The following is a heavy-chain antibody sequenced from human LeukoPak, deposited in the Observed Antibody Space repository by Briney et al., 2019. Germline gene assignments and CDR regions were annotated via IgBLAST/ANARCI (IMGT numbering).Heavy chain of an antibody. CDR3: ASAGYYYDSSGYYWGSLFDY. J-gene: IGHJ4*02. D-gene: IGHD3-22*01. Sequence: SETLSLTCTVSGGSISSSSYYWGWIRQPPGKGLEWIGSIYYSGSTYYNPSLKSRVTISVDTSKNQFSLKLSSVTAADTAVYYCASAGYYYDSSGYYWGSLFDYWGQGTLVTVSS. CDR2: IYYSGST. V-gene: IGHV4-39*07. CDR1: GGSISSSSYY.